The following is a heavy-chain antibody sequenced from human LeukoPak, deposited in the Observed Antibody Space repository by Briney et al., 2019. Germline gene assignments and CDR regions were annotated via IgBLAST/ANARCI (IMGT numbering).Heavy chain of an antibody. D-gene: IGHD3-22*01. CDR2: IRYDGSNK. V-gene: IGHV3-30*02. CDR3: AKDGRVTDYYDSSGYEFDY. CDR1: GFTFSSYG. Sequence: PGGSLRLSCAASGFTFSSYGMHWVRQAPGKGLEWVAFIRYDGSNKYYADSVKGRFTISRDNSKNTLYLQMNSLRAEDTAVYYCAKDGRVTDYYDSSGYEFDYWGQGTLVTVSS. J-gene: IGHJ4*02.